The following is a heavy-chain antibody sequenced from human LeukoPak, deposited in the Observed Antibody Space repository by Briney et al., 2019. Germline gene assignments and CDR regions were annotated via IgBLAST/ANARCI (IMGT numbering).Heavy chain of an antibody. Sequence: GGSLRLSGAASGFTFTSYAMSWVRQAPGKGLEWVSSISGSGGSTYYADSVKGRFTISRDNSKNTLYLQMNSLRAEDTAVYYCAKDLPNPGTSRHFQYWGQGTLITVSS. D-gene: IGHD2-8*01. CDR2: ISGSGGST. CDR1: GFTFTSYA. CDR3: AKDLPNPGTSRHFQY. J-gene: IGHJ1*01. V-gene: IGHV3-23*01.